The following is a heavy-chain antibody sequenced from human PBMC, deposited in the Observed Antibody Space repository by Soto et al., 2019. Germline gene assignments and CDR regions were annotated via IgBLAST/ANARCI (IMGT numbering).Heavy chain of an antibody. V-gene: IGHV4-4*02. CDR1: LVSISSGNW. Sequence: QVQLQESGPGLVEPSGTLSLTCAVSLVSISSGNWWSWVRQPPGRGLEYIGEISHSGTTNYNPSLEIRRTTSFDAWKNQFPLKLTSVTAAYTAVYYFASKYVPTPGNYWGQGTLVIVSS. D-gene: IGHD2-2*01. J-gene: IGHJ4*02. CDR2: ISHSGTT. CDR3: ASKYVPTPGNY.